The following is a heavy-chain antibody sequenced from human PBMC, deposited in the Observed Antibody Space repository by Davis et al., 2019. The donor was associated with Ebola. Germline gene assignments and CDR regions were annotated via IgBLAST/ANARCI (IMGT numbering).Heavy chain of an antibody. CDR3: AGRAVVGMDV. D-gene: IGHD6-25*01. CDR2: IYIGAT. Sequence: GESLKISCAASGFTVSSNYMVWVRQAPGKGLEWVSIIYIGATYYADSVKGRFTISRDNSKNTMYLQMNSLRAEDTAVYYCAGRAVVGMDVWGHGTTVTVSS. V-gene: IGHV3-53*01. J-gene: IGHJ6*02. CDR1: GFTVSSNY.